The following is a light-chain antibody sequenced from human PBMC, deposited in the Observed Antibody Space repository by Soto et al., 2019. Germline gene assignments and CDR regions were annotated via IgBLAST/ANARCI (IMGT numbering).Light chain of an antibody. CDR1: TTDVGGYNY. CDR3: SSYEASNTVV. J-gene: IGLJ2*01. Sequence: SALTQPPSASGSPGQSVTFSCTGTTTDVGGYNYVSWYQQHPGKAPKLIIYEVNKRPSRVPHRFSGSKSGNTASLTVSGLQAEDEADYYCSSYEASNTVVVGGGTKLTVL. CDR2: EVN. V-gene: IGLV2-8*01.